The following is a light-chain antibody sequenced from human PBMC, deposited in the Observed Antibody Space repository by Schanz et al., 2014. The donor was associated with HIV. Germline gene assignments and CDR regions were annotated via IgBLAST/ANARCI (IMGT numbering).Light chain of an antibody. V-gene: IGLV2-14*03. CDR3: SSYTETDTLL. J-gene: IGLJ2*01. CDR1: SSDFGGYRH. CDR2: DVN. Sequence: QSALTQPASVSGSPGQSIAISCTGTSSDFGGYRHVSWSQQHPGKAPKVLIYDVNNRPSGVSSRFSASKSANTASLTISGLQPEDEAHYYCSSYTETDTLLFGGGTKLTVL.